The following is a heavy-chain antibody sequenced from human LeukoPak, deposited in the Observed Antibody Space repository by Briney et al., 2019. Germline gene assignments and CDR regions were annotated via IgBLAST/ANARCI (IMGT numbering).Heavy chain of an antibody. D-gene: IGHD3-3*01. J-gene: IGHJ4*02. CDR2: ISGSGGST. CDR3: AKDRATIFGVVLDYFDY. Sequence: GGSLRLSCAASGFTFSSYAMSWVRQAPGKGLEWVSAISGSGGSTYYADSVKGRFTISRDNSKNTLYLQMNSLRAKDTAVYYCAKDRATIFGVVLDYFDYWGQGTLVTVSS. V-gene: IGHV3-23*01. CDR1: GFTFSSYA.